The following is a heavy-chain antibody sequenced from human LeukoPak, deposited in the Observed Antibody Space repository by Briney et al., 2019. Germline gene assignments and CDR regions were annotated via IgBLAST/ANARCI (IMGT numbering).Heavy chain of an antibody. V-gene: IGHV3-64*01. CDR3: GKRERSIQLLNYLYF. CDR1: GFTFSRYA. Sequence: GGSLRLSCAASGFTFSRYAMHWVRQAPGKGLEYVSAISSNGGSTYYANSVKGRFTISRDNSKNTLYLQMGSLRAGDMAVYYCGKRERSIQLLNYLYFWGQGTLVTASS. D-gene: IGHD1-1*01. J-gene: IGHJ4*01. CDR2: ISSNGGST.